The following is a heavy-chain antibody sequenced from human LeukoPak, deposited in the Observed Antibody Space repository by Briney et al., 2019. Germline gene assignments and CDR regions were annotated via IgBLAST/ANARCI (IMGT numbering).Heavy chain of an antibody. CDR3: ARETTGPARYSDY. CDR2: IYYSGST. J-gene: IGHJ4*02. CDR1: GGSISSGGYY. D-gene: IGHD4-11*01. V-gene: IGHV4-31*03. Sequence: SQTLSLTCTVSGGSISSGGYYWSWIRQHPGKGLEWIGYIYYSGSTYYNPSLKSRVTMSVDTSKNQFSLNLSSVTAADTAFYYCARETTGPARYSDYWGQGTLVTVSS.